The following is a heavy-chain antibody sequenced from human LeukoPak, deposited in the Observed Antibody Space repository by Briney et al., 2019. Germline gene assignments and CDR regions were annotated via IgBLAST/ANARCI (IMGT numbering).Heavy chain of an antibody. CDR3: ARDYSSSGSYLDY. Sequence: GGSLRLLCAASGFTFSSYAMHWVRQAPGKGLEWVAVISYDGSNKYYADSVKGRFTISRDNSKNTLYLQMNSLRAEDTAVYYCARDYSSSGSYLDYWGQGTLVTVSS. D-gene: IGHD3-10*01. J-gene: IGHJ4*02. CDR2: ISYDGSNK. CDR1: GFTFSSYA. V-gene: IGHV3-30*01.